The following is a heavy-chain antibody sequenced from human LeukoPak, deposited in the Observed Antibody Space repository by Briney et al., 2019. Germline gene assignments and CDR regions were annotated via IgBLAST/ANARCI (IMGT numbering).Heavy chain of an antibody. CDR3: AKDPAGYCSSTSCAPADY. V-gene: IGHV3-23*01. D-gene: IGHD2-2*01. J-gene: IGHJ4*02. Sequence: GGSLRLSCAAAGFTFSSYAMSWVRQAPGKGLEWVSAISGSGGSTYYADSVKGRFTISRDNSKNTLYLQMNSLRAEDTAVYYCAKDPAGYCSSTSCAPADYWGQGTLVTVSS. CDR1: GFTFSSYA. CDR2: ISGSGGST.